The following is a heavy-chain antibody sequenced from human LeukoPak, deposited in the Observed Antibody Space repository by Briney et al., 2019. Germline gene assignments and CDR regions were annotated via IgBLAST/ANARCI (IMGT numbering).Heavy chain of an antibody. CDR1: GFTFSSYV. Sequence: GGSLRLSCAASGFTFSSYVMHWVRQAPGKGLEWVAIISYDGSNEYYADSVKGRFTISRDNSKNTLYLQMNSLRAADTAVYYCARGRPRFLPPEYNWFDPWGQGTLVTVSS. CDR2: ISYDGSNE. CDR3: ARGRPRFLPPEYNWFDP. V-gene: IGHV3-30*04. D-gene: IGHD3-3*01. J-gene: IGHJ5*02.